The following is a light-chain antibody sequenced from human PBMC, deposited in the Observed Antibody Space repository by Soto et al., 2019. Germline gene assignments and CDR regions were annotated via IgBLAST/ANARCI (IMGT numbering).Light chain of an antibody. J-gene: IGLJ2*01. Sequence: SYELTQPPSVSVAPGKTARITCGGNSMGSKIVHWYQQNPGQPLGLVIYYDSDRPSGIPERFSGSNSGNTATLTISRVEAGDEADYYCQVWDSSSDHLFGGGTKVTVL. V-gene: IGLV3-21*04. CDR2: YDS. CDR1: SMGSKI. CDR3: QVWDSSSDHL.